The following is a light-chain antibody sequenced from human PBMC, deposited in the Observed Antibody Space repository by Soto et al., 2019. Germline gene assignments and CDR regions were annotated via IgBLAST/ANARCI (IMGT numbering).Light chain of an antibody. CDR2: GAS. V-gene: IGKV3-15*01. J-gene: IGKJ4*01. CDR3: HQRSNWPPFT. Sequence: EIVMTQSPATLSVSPGERATLSCRASQSVSSNLAWYQQKPGQAPRLLIYGASTRATGIPARFSGSGSGAEFTLTISSLQSEDFAVYYCHQRSNWPPFTFGGGTKVDIK. CDR1: QSVSSN.